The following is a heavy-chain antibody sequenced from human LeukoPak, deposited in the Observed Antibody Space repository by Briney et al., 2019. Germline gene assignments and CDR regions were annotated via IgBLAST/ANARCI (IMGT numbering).Heavy chain of an antibody. CDR2: IYSVGST. V-gene: IGHV3-66*02. CDR1: GFTVSSNY. D-gene: IGHD6-13*01. CDR3: SRGNRHGSSWCWFDY. Sequence: GGSLRLSCAASGFTVSSNYMSWVRQAPGKGLECVSVIYSVGSTYYADYVKGRFTTSTDNTNNTPYLQIKSPTTEDTTLYYFSRGNRHGSSWCWFDYWGQGTLVTVSS. J-gene: IGHJ4*02.